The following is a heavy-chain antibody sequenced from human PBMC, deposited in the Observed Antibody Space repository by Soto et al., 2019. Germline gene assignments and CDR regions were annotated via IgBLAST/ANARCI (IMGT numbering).Heavy chain of an antibody. CDR3: VLAASAGGFDY. Sequence: QVQLVESGGGVVQPGRSLRLSCAASGFTFSSYGMHWVRQAPGKGLEWVAVIWYDGSNKYYADSVRGRFTVSRDDSKNTLYLQMNSLRAEDTAIYYCVLAASAGGFDYWGQGTLVTVSS. D-gene: IGHD6-13*01. CDR2: IWYDGSNK. J-gene: IGHJ4*02. V-gene: IGHV3-33*01. CDR1: GFTFSSYG.